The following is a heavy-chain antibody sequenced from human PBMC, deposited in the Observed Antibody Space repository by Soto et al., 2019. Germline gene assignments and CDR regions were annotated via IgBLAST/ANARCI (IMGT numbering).Heavy chain of an antibody. V-gene: IGHV1-69*02. Sequence: QVQLVQSGAEVKKPGSSVKVSCKASGGTFSSYTISWVRQAPGQGLDWMGRIIPILGIANYAQKFKGRVTITEDKSTSTAYMELSSLRSEDTAVYYCARSLDSSSSRGLDLLPDYWGQGTLVTVSS. CDR3: ARSLDSSSSRGLDLLPDY. CDR1: GGTFSSYT. D-gene: IGHD6-6*01. J-gene: IGHJ4*02. CDR2: IIPILGIA.